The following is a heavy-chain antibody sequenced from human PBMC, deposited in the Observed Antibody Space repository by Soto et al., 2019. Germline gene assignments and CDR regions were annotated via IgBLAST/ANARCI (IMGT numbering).Heavy chain of an antibody. CDR2: INHSGST. CDR1: GGSFSGYS. CDR3: ARGRLRFLEWSRFDY. V-gene: IGHV4-34*01. J-gene: IGHJ4*02. Sequence: XETLTLTCAVGGGSFSGYSWSWIRQPPGKGLEWIGEINHSGSTNYNPSLKSRVTISVDPSKNQFSLKLSSVTAADTAVYYCARGRLRFLEWSRFDYWGQGPLVPVSS. D-gene: IGHD3-3*01.